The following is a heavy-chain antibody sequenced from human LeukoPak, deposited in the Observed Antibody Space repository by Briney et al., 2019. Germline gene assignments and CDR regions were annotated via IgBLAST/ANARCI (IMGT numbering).Heavy chain of an antibody. D-gene: IGHD6-13*01. CDR3: ARGIAAAGNYYYYGMDV. CDR2: INPSGGST. CDR1: GYTFTSYY. V-gene: IGHV1-46*01. Sequence: ASVTVSCTASGYTFTSYYMHWVRQAPGQGLEWMGIINPSGGSTSYAQKFQGRVTMTRDTSTSTVYMELSSLRSEDTAVYYCARGIAAAGNYYYYGMDVWGQGTTVTVSS. J-gene: IGHJ6*02.